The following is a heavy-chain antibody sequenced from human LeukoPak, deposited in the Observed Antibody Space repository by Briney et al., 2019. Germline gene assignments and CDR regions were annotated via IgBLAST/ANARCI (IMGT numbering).Heavy chain of an antibody. Sequence: GGSLRLSCAASGFTFSSHSMNWVRQAPGKGLEWVSYIDSSSSTIYYADSVKGRFTISRDNAKNSLYLQMNSLRDEDTAVYYCARYQYSSGQMFDYWGQGTLVTVSS. J-gene: IGHJ4*02. CDR1: GFTFSSHS. CDR3: ARYQYSSGQMFDY. V-gene: IGHV3-48*02. CDR2: IDSSSSTI. D-gene: IGHD6-19*01.